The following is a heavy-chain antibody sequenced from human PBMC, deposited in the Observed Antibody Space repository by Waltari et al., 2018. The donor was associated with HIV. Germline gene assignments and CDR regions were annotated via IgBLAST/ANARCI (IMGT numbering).Heavy chain of an antibody. CDR3: ARRGDYFDSSGYYYGVGMDV. CDR2: IYPGDSDT. Sequence: EVQLVQSGAEVKKPGESLKISCKGSGYSFTNYWIAWVRHVPGKGLEWMGIIYPGDSDTTYSPSFQGQVTISADKSISTAYLQWSSLKASDTAMYFCARRGDYFDSSGYYYGVGMDVWGQGTTVTVSS. D-gene: IGHD3-22*01. CDR1: GYSFTNYW. V-gene: IGHV5-51*01. J-gene: IGHJ6*02.